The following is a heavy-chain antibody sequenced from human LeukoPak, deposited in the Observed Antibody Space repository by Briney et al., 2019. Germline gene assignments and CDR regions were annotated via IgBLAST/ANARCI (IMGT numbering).Heavy chain of an antibody. CDR2: IYYSGST. D-gene: IGHD3-22*01. V-gene: IGHV4-59*01. Sequence: SETLSLTCTVSGGSISSYYWSWIRQPPGKGLEWIGYIYYSGSTNYNPSLKSRVTISVDTSKNQFSLKLSPVTAADTAVYYCAREKTDDSSGYPNWFDPWGQGTLVTVSS. CDR1: GGSISSYY. J-gene: IGHJ5*02. CDR3: AREKTDDSSGYPNWFDP.